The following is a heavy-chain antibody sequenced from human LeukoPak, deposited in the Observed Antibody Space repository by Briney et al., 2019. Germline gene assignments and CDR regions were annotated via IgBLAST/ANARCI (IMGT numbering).Heavy chain of an antibody. J-gene: IGHJ6*03. CDR1: GYTFTSYY. CDR2: MNPNSGNT. Sequence: ASVKVSCKASGYTFTSYYMHWVRQAPGQGLEWMGWMNPNSGNTGYAQKFQGRVTITRNTSISTAYMELSSLRSEDTAVYYCARGRYYYMDVWGKGTTVTVSS. V-gene: IGHV1-8*03. CDR3: ARGRYYYMDV.